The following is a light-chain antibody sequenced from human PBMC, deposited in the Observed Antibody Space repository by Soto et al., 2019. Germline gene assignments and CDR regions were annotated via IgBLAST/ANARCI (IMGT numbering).Light chain of an antibody. CDR1: QSISDT. CDR2: GAS. V-gene: IGKV3-15*01. CDR3: HQRGSGPRGT. Sequence: EIVITQSPATLSVSPGGRATLSCRASQSISDTLAWYQQKPGQAPRLLIHGASTRATGFPARFSGSGSGTDFTLTISSLQSEDFAVYYCHQRGSGPRGTFGQGTKVDIK. J-gene: IGKJ1*01.